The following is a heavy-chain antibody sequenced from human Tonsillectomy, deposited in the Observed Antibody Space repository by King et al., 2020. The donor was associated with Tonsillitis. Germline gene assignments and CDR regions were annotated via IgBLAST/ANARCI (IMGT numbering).Heavy chain of an antibody. CDR2: IRFDGSNK. CDR1: GFTFSSYG. J-gene: IGHJ6*02. Sequence: VQLVESGGGVVQPGGSVRLSCAASGFTFSSYGTHWVRQAPGKGLEWVAFIRFDGSNKYYTNSLKGRFTISRDNSKNTLFLQMDSLTAEDTAVYYCAKDGPMDVWGQGTTVTVSS. CDR3: AKDGPMDV. V-gene: IGHV3-30*02.